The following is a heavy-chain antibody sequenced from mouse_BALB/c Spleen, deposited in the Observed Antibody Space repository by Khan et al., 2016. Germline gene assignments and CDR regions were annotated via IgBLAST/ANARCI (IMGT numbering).Heavy chain of an antibody. J-gene: IGHJ2*01. D-gene: IGHD2-12*01. CDR2: ISSGSSTI. CDR1: GFTFSSFG. Sequence: VESGGGLVQPGGSRKLSCAASGFTFSSFGMHWVRQAPEKGLEWVAYISSGSSTIYYADTVKGRFTISRDNPKNTLFLQMTSLRSEDTAMYYCARKESYYRYDGFDYWGQGTTLTVSS. CDR3: ARKESYYRYDGFDY. V-gene: IGHV5-17*02.